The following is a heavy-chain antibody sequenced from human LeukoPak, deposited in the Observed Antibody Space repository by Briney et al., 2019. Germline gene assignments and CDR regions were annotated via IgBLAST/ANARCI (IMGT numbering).Heavy chain of an antibody. CDR2: ISSGSTSI. Sequence: GGSLRLSCVASGFTFSSYSVNWVRQAPGKGLEWISYISSGSTSIFYADSVKGRFTISRDNAKNSLYLQMNSLRAEDTAVYYCARPPDYSDYGIDAFDISGQGTMVTVSS. D-gene: IGHD4-11*01. CDR1: GFTFSSYS. J-gene: IGHJ3*02. CDR3: ARPPDYSDYGIDAFDI. V-gene: IGHV3-48*01.